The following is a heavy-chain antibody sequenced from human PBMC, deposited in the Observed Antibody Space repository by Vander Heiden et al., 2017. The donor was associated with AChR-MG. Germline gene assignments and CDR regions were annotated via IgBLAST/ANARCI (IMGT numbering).Heavy chain of an antibody. CDR3: ARGSRRWELIVNFDY. V-gene: IGHV4-34*01. J-gene: IGHJ4*02. Sequence: QVQLQQWGAGLLKPSETLSLTCAVYGGSFSGYYWSWIRQPPGKGLEWIGEINHSGSTNYNPSLKSRVTISVDTSKNQFSLKLSSVTAADTAVYYCARGSRRWELIVNFDYWGQGTLVTVSS. CDR1: GGSFSGYY. D-gene: IGHD1-26*01. CDR2: INHSGST.